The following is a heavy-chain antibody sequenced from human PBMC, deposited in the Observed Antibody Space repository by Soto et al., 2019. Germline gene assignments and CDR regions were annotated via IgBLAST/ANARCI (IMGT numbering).Heavy chain of an antibody. CDR3: ARFVGYYDSSGYFDY. V-gene: IGHV4-30-4*01. D-gene: IGHD3-22*01. CDR1: NDSINSGDYY. J-gene: IGHJ4*02. CDR2: IDFTGTT. Sequence: QVQLQESGPGLVKPSQTLSLTCTVSNDSINSGDYYWSWIRQPPGKGLQWIGYIDFTGTTSYNPSLKSRFAISVDTSKNQFSLRLTSVTAADTAFYSCARFVGYYDSSGYFDYWGQGTLVTVSS.